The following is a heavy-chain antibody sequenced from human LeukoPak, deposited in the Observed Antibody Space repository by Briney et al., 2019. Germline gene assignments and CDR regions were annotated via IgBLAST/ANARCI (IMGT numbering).Heavy chain of an antibody. CDR1: SGSISTSNYY. Sequence: PSETLSLTCTVSSGSISTSNYYWGWVRQPPGKALEWIGYIYNSGSTNYNPSLKSRVTISLDTSKNQFSLKLSSVTAADTAVYYCARGVVAAAGRTFDFWGQGTLVTVSS. J-gene: IGHJ4*02. V-gene: IGHV4-61*05. D-gene: IGHD6-13*01. CDR3: ARGVVAAAGRTFDF. CDR2: IYNSGST.